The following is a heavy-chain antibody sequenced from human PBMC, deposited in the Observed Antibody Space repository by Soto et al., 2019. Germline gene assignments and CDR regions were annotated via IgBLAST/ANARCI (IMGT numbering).Heavy chain of an antibody. Sequence: PSETLSLTCAAYGGSFSGYYWSWIRQPPGKGLEWIGEINHSGSTNYNPSLKSRVTISVDTSKNQFSLKLSSVTAADTAVYYCARPGIAARRDYYYYGMDVWGQGTTVTVSS. V-gene: IGHV4-34*01. D-gene: IGHD6-6*01. CDR2: INHSGST. CDR3: ARPGIAARRDYYYYGMDV. J-gene: IGHJ6*02. CDR1: GGSFSGYY.